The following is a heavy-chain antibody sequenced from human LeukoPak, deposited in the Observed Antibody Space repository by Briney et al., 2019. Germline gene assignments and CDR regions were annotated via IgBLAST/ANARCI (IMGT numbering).Heavy chain of an antibody. CDR2: ISSSSNTI. CDR1: GFTFSSYA. CDR3: ARAVADCSGTSCLYYFDY. V-gene: IGHV3-48*02. Sequence: GGSLRLSCAASGFTFSSYAMNWVRQAPGKGLEWVSYISSSSNTIYYADSVKGRFTISRDNAKNSLYLQMNSLRDEDTAVFYCARAVADCSGTSCLYYFDYWGQGTLVTVSS. J-gene: IGHJ4*02. D-gene: IGHD2-2*01.